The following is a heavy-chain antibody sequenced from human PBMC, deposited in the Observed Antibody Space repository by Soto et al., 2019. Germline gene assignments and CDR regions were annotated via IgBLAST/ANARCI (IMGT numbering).Heavy chain of an antibody. Sequence: QVQLVQSGAEVKKPGSSVKVSCKASGGTFSSYAISWVRQAPGQGLEWMGGIIPIFGTANYAQKFQGRVTITADESTSTAYMELSSLRSEDTXXXXXXXQSAAGTRWFDPWGQGTLVTVSS. V-gene: IGHV1-69*01. J-gene: IGHJ5*02. CDR3: XXQSAAGTRWFDP. D-gene: IGHD6-13*01. CDR1: GGTFSSYA. CDR2: IIPIFGTA.